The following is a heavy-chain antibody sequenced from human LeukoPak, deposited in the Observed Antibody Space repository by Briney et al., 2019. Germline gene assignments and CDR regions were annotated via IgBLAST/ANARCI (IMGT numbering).Heavy chain of an antibody. CDR1: GLTLSNYW. Sequence: GGSLRLSCTASGLTLSNYWMIWVRQAPGKGLQWVAKIKQDGSEKYYVDSVKGRFTISRDNAENSLYLQMNGLRVEDTAVYYCAARSSGNPYFWGQGTLVTVSS. J-gene: IGHJ4*02. V-gene: IGHV3-7*03. CDR2: IKQDGSEK. CDR3: AARSSGNPYF. D-gene: IGHD1-26*01.